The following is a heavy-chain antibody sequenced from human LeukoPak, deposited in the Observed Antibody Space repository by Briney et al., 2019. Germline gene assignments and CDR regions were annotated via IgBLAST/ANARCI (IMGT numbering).Heavy chain of an antibody. D-gene: IGHD4-17*01. CDR2: INPSGGST. V-gene: IGHV1-46*01. Sequence: ASVKVSCKTSGYTFTSYYMHWVRQAPGQGLEWMGIINPSGGSTSYAQKFQGRVTMTRDTSTSTVYMELSSLRSEDTAVYYCARDHGTTVTTIPQYGMDVWGQGTTVTVSS. CDR3: ARDHGTTVTTIPQYGMDV. CDR1: GYTFTSYY. J-gene: IGHJ6*02.